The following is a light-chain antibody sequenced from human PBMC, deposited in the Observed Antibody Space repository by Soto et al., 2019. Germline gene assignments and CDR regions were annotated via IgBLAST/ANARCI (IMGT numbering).Light chain of an antibody. CDR3: QQYDSSPIT. V-gene: IGKV3-20*01. CDR1: QSVSSSY. J-gene: IGKJ5*01. Sequence: EIVLTQSPGTLSLSPGERATLSCRASQSVSSSYLAWYQQKPGQAPRLLIYGASSRATGIPDRFSSSGSGTDFTPTISRLEPEDFAVYYCQQYDSSPITFGQRTRLEIK. CDR2: GAS.